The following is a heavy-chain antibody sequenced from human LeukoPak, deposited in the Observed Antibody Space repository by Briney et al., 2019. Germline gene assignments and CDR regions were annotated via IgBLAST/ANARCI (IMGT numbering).Heavy chain of an antibody. CDR2: ISSSSTYI. V-gene: IGHV3-21*01. CDR1: GFTFSSYS. Sequence: GGSLRLSCAASGFTFSSYSMNWARQAPGKGLEWVSSISSSSTYIYYADSVKGRFTISRDNAKNSLYLQMNSLRAEDTAVYYCARDWDIYCGGDCYSADYWGQGTLVTVSS. CDR3: ARDWDIYCGGDCYSADY. J-gene: IGHJ4*02. D-gene: IGHD2-21*02.